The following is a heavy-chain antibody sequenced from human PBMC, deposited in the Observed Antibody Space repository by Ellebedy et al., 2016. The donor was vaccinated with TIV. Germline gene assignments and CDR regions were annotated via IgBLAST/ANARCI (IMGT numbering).Heavy chain of an antibody. Sequence: GESLKISCASSDFSFSSDSMNLVRQAPGKGLEWVSYISSSSSTIYYADSVKGRFTISRDNAKNSLYLQMNSMRDEDTAVYYCASDTVGSLRFLEWSTGYGMDVWGQGTTVTVSS. CDR3: ASDTVGSLRFLEWSTGYGMDV. CDR1: DFSFSSDS. J-gene: IGHJ6*02. CDR2: ISSSSSTI. V-gene: IGHV3-48*02. D-gene: IGHD3-3*01.